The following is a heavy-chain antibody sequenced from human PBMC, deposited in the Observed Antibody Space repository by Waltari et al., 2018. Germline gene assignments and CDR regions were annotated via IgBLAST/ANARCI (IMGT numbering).Heavy chain of an antibody. D-gene: IGHD5-18*01. V-gene: IGHV3-7*01. CDR1: GFPFRSYW. CDR3: ARGGYTYGL. CDR2: IKQDGSET. J-gene: IGHJ4*02. Sequence: EVQLVESGGGLVQPGGSLRLSCAASGFPFRSYWMSWVRQAPGKGLEWVANIKQDGSETYYVDSVKGRFSISRDNAKNSLYLQMNSLRDEDTSIYYCARGGYTYGLWGQGTLVTVSS.